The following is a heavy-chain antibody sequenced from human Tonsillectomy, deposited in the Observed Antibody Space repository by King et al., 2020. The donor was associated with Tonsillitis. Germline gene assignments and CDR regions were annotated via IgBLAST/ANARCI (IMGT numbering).Heavy chain of an antibody. CDR3: ARSVSGSFDY. CDR1: GGSISSSDHY. D-gene: IGHD1-26*01. J-gene: IGHJ4*02. CDR2: MYYSGTI. V-gene: IGHV4-39*01. Sequence: QLQESGPGLVKPSETLSLTCTVSGGSISSSDHYWAWIRPPPGKGLEWIGYMYYSGTIFYNPSLKSPITISGVTSENRFSLKFSSVTAADTAVYFCARSVSGSFDYWGQGALVTVSS.